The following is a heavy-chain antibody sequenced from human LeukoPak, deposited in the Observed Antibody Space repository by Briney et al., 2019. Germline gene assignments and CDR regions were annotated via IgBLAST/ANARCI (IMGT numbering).Heavy chain of an antibody. V-gene: IGHV3-30*04. D-gene: IGHD6-13*01. J-gene: IGHJ6*03. CDR2: ISYDGSNK. Sequence: GGSLRLSCAASGFTFSSYAMHWVRQAPGKGLEWVAVISYDGSNKYYADSVKGRFTISRDNSKNTLYLQMNSLRAEDTAVYYCARDPRLSSSWSWRYYYYMDVWGKGTTVTISS. CDR3: ARDPRLSSSWSWRYYYYMDV. CDR1: GFTFSSYA.